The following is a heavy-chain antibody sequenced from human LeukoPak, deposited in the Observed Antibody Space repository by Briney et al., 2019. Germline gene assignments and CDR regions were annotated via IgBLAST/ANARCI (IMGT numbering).Heavy chain of an antibody. V-gene: IGHV3-23*01. CDR3: AKSDRRAAGDY. J-gene: IGHJ4*02. CDR2: ISGSGGST. D-gene: IGHD6-13*01. CDR1: GFTFSSYA. Sequence: GGSLRLSCAASGFTFSSYAMSWVRQAPGKGLEWVSAISGSGGSTYYADSVKGWSTISRDNSKKPPYLQMTSLRAEDTAVYYCAKSDRRAAGDYWGQGTLVTVSS.